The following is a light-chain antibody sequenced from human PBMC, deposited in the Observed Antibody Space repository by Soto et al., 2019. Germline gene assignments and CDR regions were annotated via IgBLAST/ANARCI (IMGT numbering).Light chain of an antibody. V-gene: IGLV1-44*01. CDR2: TKN. CDR1: SSNIGSNT. J-gene: IGLJ3*02. Sequence: QAVLTQPPSASGTPGQRVTISCSGSSSNIGSNTVNWYQQVPGTAPKLLIYTKNQRPSGVSDRFSGSKSGTSASLAISGLQSEDEADYYCAAWDDSLNGGVFGGGTKLTVL. CDR3: AAWDDSLNGGV.